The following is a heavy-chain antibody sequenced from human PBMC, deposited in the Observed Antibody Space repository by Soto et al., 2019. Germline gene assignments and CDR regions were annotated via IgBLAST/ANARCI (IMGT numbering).Heavy chain of an antibody. V-gene: IGHV4-59*08. J-gene: IGHJ4*02. CDR3: ARRYGGGFDY. CDR2: IYSSGST. CDR1: GGSISSYY. D-gene: IGHD3-10*01. Sequence: QVQLLESGPGLVKPSETLSLTCTVSGGSISSYYRSWIRQTPGKALEWIGYIYSSGSTNYNPSLKSRVTISVYTSKNQFSLKLSSVTAADTAVYYCARRYGGGFDYWGQGTLVTVSS.